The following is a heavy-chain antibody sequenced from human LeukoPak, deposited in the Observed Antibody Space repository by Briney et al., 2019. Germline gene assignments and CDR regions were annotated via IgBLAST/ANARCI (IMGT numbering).Heavy chain of an antibody. V-gene: IGHV3-23*01. CDR2: ISGSGGST. J-gene: IGHJ4*02. CDR1: GFTFRSYA. D-gene: IGHD3-22*01. Sequence: GRSLRLSCAASGFTFRSYAMSWVRQAPGKGPEWVSAISGSGGSTYYADSVKGRFTISRDNSKNTLYLQMNSLRAEDTAVYYCAKKTQHYYDSSGVDYWGQGTLVTVSS. CDR3: AKKTQHYYDSSGVDY.